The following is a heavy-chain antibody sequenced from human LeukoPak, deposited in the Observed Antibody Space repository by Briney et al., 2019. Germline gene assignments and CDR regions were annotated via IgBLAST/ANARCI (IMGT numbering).Heavy chain of an antibody. CDR3: ARAPRQNYDFDAKVDY. D-gene: IGHD3-3*01. V-gene: IGHV7-4-1*02. J-gene: IGHJ4*02. CDR1: GYTFTSYA. Sequence: ASVKVSCKASGYTFTSYAMNWVRQAPGQGLEWTGWINTNTGNPTYAQGFTGRFVFSLDTSVSTAYLQISSLKAEDTAVYYCARAPRQNYDFDAKVDYWGQGTLVTVSS. CDR2: INTNTGNP.